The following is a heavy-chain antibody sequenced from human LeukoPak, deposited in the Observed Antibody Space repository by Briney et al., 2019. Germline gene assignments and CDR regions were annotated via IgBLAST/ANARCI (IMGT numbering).Heavy chain of an antibody. V-gene: IGHV3-74*01. Sequence: GGSLRLSCAASGFTFSNYWMHWVRQAPGKGLVWVSRINSDGSSINYADSVKGRFTISRDNAKNSLYLQMNSLRAEDTAVYYCAELGITMIGGVWGKGTTVTISS. D-gene: IGHD3-10*02. J-gene: IGHJ6*04. CDR3: AELGITMIGGV. CDR1: GFTFSNYW. CDR2: INSDGSSI.